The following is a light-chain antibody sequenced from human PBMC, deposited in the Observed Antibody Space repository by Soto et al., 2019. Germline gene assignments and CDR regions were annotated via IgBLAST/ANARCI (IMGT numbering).Light chain of an antibody. CDR1: QSITTY. CDR3: RHSYITPLA. J-gene: IGKJ4*01. V-gene: IGKV1-39*01. CDR2: AAS. Sequence: DIQMTQSPSSLPASVGDRVTITCRASQSITTYLHWYQQKPGKAPKLLISAASSLQSGVPSRFSGSGSGTDFTLTISSLQPEDFATYYCRHSYITPLAFGGGTKVEI.